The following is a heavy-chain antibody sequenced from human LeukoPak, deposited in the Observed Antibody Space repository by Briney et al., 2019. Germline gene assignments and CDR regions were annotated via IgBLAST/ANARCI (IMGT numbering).Heavy chain of an antibody. CDR3: ASQPSFGHLLSGFHFDY. D-gene: IGHD3-16*01. J-gene: IGHJ4*02. CDR2: IYTSGST. V-gene: IGHV4-61*02. CDR1: GGSISSGSYY. Sequence: SETLSLTRTVSGGSISSGSYYWSWIRQPAGKGLEWIGRIYTSGSTNYNPSLKSRVTISVDTSKNQFSLKLSSVTAADTALYYCASQPSFGHLLSGFHFDYWGQGTLVTVSS.